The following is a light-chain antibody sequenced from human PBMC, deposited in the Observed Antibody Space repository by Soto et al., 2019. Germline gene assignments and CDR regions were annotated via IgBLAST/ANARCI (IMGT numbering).Light chain of an antibody. CDR2: RTS. J-gene: IGKJ3*01. Sequence: EIVLTQSPGTLSLSPGERATLSCRASQSVSSTYLAWYQQKSGQAPRLLISRTSSRATGIPDRFSGSGSGTDLTLHNSRLEPEDFAVYYCQQHGSSPDTSPFTFGPGTKVDIK. CDR3: QQHGSSPDTSPFT. V-gene: IGKV3-20*01. CDR1: QSVSSTY.